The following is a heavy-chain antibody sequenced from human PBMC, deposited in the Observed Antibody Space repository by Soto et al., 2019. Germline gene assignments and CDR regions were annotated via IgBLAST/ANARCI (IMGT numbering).Heavy chain of an antibody. V-gene: IGHV4-31*03. CDR1: GGSISSGGYY. CDR3: ARVDDSSGFFDY. D-gene: IGHD3-22*01. Sequence: TLSLTCTVSGGSISSGGYYWSWIRQHPGKGLEWIGYIYYSGSTYYNPSLKSRVTISVDTSKNQFSLKLSSVTAADTAVYYCARVDDSSGFFDYWGQGTLATVSA. CDR2: IYYSGST. J-gene: IGHJ4*02.